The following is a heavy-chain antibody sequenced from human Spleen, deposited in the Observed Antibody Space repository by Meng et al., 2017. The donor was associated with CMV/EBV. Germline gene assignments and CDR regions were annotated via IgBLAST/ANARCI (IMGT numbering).Heavy chain of an antibody. V-gene: IGHV3-23*01. J-gene: IGHJ4*02. CDR1: GITCSSYA. Sequence: AAGITCSSYAITWVRQAPGRGLELVCGISDSGGIAYYADSMSRRFTTTKNNTNNMVLQQVSMLAAETAAVYCGTEGYSGSPLADFDYWGQGTLVTVSS. CDR3: TEGYSGSPLADFDY. CDR2: ISDSGGIA. D-gene: IGHD5-12*01.